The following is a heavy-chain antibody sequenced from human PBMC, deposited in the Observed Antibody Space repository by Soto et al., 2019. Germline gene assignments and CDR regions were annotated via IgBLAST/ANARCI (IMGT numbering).Heavy chain of an antibody. Sequence: GGSLRLSCAASGFTFISYSMNWVRQAPGKGLEWVSSISSSSSYIYYADSVKGRFTISRDNAKNSLYLQMNSLRAEDTAVYYCAREMTTVTPYYYYGMDVWGQGTTVTVSS. CDR1: GFTFISYS. D-gene: IGHD4-17*01. CDR2: ISSSSSYI. J-gene: IGHJ6*02. V-gene: IGHV3-21*01. CDR3: AREMTTVTPYYYYGMDV.